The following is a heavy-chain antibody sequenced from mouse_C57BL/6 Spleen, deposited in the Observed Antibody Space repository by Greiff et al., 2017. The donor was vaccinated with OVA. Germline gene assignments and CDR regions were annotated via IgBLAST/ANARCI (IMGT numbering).Heavy chain of an antibody. Sequence: VQLQQSGAELARPGASVKMSCKASGYTFTSYTMHWVKQRPGQGLEWIGYINPSSGYTKYNQKFKDKATLTADKSSSTAYMQHSSLTSEDSAVYYCAGPTVVALRGYVDVWGTGTSVTVSS. CDR2: INPSSGYT. CDR1: GYTFTSYT. V-gene: IGHV1-4*01. CDR3: AGPTVVALRGYVDV. D-gene: IGHD1-1*01. J-gene: IGHJ1*03.